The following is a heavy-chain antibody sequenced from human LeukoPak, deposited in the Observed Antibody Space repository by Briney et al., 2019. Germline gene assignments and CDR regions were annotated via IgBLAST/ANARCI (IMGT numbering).Heavy chain of an antibody. D-gene: IGHD6-19*01. CDR3: ARDRIAVAEFDY. Sequence: ASVKVSCKTSGYTFSSHDINWVRQATGQGLEWMGWMNPNSGNTDYAQKLQGRVTMTTDTSTSTAYMELRSLRSDDTAVYYCARDRIAVAEFDYWGQGTLVTVSS. CDR1: GYTFSSHD. V-gene: IGHV1-8*01. CDR2: MNPNSGNT. J-gene: IGHJ4*02.